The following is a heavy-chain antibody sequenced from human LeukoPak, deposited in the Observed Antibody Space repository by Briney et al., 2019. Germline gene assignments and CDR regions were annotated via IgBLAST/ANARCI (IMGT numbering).Heavy chain of an antibody. V-gene: IGHV3-33*06. CDR3: AKGTALNFDY. CDR1: GFTFSSYG. Sequence: GGSLRLSCAASGFTFSSYGMHWVRQAPGKGLEWVAVIWYDGSNKYYADSVKGRFTISRDNSKNALYLQMNSLRAGDTAVYYCAKGTALNFDYWGQGTLVTVSS. J-gene: IGHJ4*02. CDR2: IWYDGSNK. D-gene: IGHD5-18*01.